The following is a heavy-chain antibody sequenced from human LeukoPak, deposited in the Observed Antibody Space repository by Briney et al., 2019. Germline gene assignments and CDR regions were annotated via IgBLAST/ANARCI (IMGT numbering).Heavy chain of an antibody. D-gene: IGHD4-17*01. Sequence: GGSLRLSCAASGVTASSTYMSWVRQAPGKGLGWGSVIYSGGSTYYADSVKGRFTISRDNSKNTLYLQMNSLRAEDTAVYYCARDPNGDYIGAFDMCGQGTKVTVSS. V-gene: IGHV3-66*01. J-gene: IGHJ3*02. CDR1: GVTASSTY. CDR3: ARDPNGDYIGAFDM. CDR2: IYSGGST.